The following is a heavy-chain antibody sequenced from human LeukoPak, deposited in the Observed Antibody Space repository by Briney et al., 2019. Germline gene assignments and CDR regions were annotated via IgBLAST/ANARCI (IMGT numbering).Heavy chain of an antibody. CDR3: ARGKYYYGSGTLYYFDY. CDR2: ISGSGGST. Sequence: PGGSLRLSCAASGFTFSSYAMSWVRQAPGKGLEWVSAISGSGGSTYYADSVKGRFTISRDNSKNTLYLQMNSLRAEDTAVYYCARGKYYYGSGTLYYFDYWGQGTLVTVSS. J-gene: IGHJ4*02. CDR1: GFTFSSYA. D-gene: IGHD3-10*01. V-gene: IGHV3-23*01.